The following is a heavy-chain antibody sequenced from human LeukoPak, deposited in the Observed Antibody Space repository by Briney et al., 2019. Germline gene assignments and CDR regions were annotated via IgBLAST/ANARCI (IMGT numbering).Heavy chain of an antibody. J-gene: IGHJ4*02. CDR3: ARGRYYDSSGKFDY. V-gene: IGHV1-8*01. D-gene: IGHD3-22*01. CDR2: MNPNSGNT. CDR1: GYTFTSYD. Sequence: ASVKVSCKASGYTFTSYDINWVRQATGQGLGWMGWMNPNSGNTGYAQKFQGRVTMTRNTSISTAYMELSSLRSEDTAVYYCARGRYYDSSGKFDYWGQGTLVTVSS.